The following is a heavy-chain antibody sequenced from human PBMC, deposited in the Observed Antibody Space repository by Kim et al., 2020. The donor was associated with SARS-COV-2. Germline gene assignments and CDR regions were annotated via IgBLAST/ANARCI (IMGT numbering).Heavy chain of an antibody. CDR1: GGSFSGYY. CDR2: INHSGST. D-gene: IGHD2-2*01. J-gene: IGHJ5*02. V-gene: IGHV4-34*01. Sequence: SETLSLTCAVYGGSFSGYYWSWIRQPPGKGLEWIGEINHSGSTNYNPSLKSRVTISVDTSKNQFSLKLSSVTAADTAVYYCARAHIVVVPAAIWEWFDPWGQGTLVTVSS. CDR3: ARAHIVVVPAAIWEWFDP.